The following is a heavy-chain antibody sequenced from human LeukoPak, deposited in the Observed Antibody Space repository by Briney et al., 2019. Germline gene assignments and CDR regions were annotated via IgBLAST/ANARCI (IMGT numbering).Heavy chain of an antibody. CDR1: GGPICSRDYL. J-gene: IGHJ6*03. D-gene: IGHD6-19*01. CDR2: ISYTGNT. CDR3: ARETHAYYFDSSASWPYDNMDV. Sequence: PSETLSLTCSVSGGPICSRDYLWRWIRQPPGKGLEWIGRISYTGNTYYTPSLKSRVTISVDTSNNLFSLRLSSVTAGDADVYYCARETHAYYFDSSASWPYDNMDVWGKGTTVTVSS. V-gene: IGHV4-39*02.